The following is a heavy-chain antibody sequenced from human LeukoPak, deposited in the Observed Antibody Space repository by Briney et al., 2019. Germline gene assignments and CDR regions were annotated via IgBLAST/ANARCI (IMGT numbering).Heavy chain of an antibody. D-gene: IGHD1-14*01. Sequence: PGGSLRLACAASGFTFSTYSMNWVRQAPGKGLEWVSSISTSSTYIYYADSVKGRFTISRDNAKNSLYLQMNSLRAEGTAVYYCARHEPVITLSSYYYGLDVWGPGTTVTVSS. V-gene: IGHV3-21*01. CDR3: ARHEPVITLSSYYYGLDV. J-gene: IGHJ6*02. CDR2: ISTSSTYI. CDR1: GFTFSTYS.